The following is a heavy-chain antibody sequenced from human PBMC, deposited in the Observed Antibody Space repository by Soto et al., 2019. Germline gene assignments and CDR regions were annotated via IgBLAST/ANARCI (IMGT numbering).Heavy chain of an antibody. CDR2: IKQDGSEK. Sequence: GETLTLSCAASGFTFSSYYMSSVRQAPGKGLEWVAKIKQDGSEKYYVDSVKGRFTISRDSAKNSLYLQMNTLRAEDTAVYYCARDRPSSPSYAYSFDPWGQGTLVTVSS. D-gene: IGHD5-18*01. CDR3: ARDRPSSPSYAYSFDP. CDR1: GFTFSSYY. V-gene: IGHV3-7*01. J-gene: IGHJ5*02.